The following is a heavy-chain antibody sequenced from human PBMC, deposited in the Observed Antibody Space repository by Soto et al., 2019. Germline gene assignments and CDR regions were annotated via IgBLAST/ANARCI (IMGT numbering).Heavy chain of an antibody. CDR3: ARDKDRSSWYDY. D-gene: IGHD6-13*01. CDR1: GGSISSGGYS. Sequence: SETLSLTCAVSGGSISSGGYSWSWIRQPPGKGLEWIGYIYHSGSTYYNPSLKSRVTISVDRSKNQFSLKLSSVTAADTAVYYCARDKDRSSWYDYWGQGTLVTVSS. V-gene: IGHV4-30-2*01. CDR2: IYHSGST. J-gene: IGHJ4*02.